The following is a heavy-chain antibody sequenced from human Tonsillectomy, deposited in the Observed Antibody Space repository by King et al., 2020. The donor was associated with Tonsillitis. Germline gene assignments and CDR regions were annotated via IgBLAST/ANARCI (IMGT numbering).Heavy chain of an antibody. Sequence: QLVESGGGVVQPGRSLRLSCAASGFTFSSYGMHWVRQAPGKGLEWVAVIWYDGSNKYYADSVKGRFTISRDNSKNTLYLQMNSLRAEDTAVYYCARGGWFGELLYHYYGMDVWGQGTTVTVSS. V-gene: IGHV3-33*01. CDR1: GFTFSSYG. CDR2: IWYDGSNK. D-gene: IGHD3-10*01. J-gene: IGHJ6*02. CDR3: ARGGWFGELLYHYYGMDV.